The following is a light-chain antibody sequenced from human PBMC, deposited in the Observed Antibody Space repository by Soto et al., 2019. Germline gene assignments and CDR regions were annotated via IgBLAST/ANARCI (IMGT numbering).Light chain of an antibody. CDR2: QHS. Sequence: SYELTQPPSVSVSPGQTASITCSGDKLGDKYTCWYQQKPGQSPVLVIYQHSQRPSGIPERFSGSNSGNTATLTISGTQAIDEADYYCQAWYSSTDVVFGGGTKLTVL. J-gene: IGLJ2*01. CDR3: QAWYSSTDVV. CDR1: KLGDKY. V-gene: IGLV3-1*01.